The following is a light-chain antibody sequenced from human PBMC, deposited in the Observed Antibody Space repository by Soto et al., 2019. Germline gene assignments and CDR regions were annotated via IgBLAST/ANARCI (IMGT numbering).Light chain of an antibody. CDR1: QGINNW. J-gene: IGKJ5*01. Sequence: DIQMTQSPSSVSASVGDRVTITCRASQGINNWLAWYQQKPGKAPKLLIYAASTLQSGVPSRFSGSESGADFTLTISSLQPEDFATYYCQQADSFPITFGQGTRLEIK. CDR2: AAS. CDR3: QQADSFPIT. V-gene: IGKV1D-12*01.